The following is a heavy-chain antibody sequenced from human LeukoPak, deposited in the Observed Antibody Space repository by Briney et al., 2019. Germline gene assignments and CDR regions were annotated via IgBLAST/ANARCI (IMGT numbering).Heavy chain of an antibody. CDR3: ARSSDSIYYYYMDV. J-gene: IGHJ6*03. CDR1: GYTFTGYY. CDR2: INPNSGGT. Sequence: ASVKVSCKASGYTFTGYYMHWVRQAPGQGLEWMGRINPNSGGTNYAQKFQGRVTMTRDTSISTAYMELSRLRSDDTAVYYCARSSDSIYYYYMDVWGKGTTVTVSS. V-gene: IGHV1-2*06. D-gene: IGHD4-11*01.